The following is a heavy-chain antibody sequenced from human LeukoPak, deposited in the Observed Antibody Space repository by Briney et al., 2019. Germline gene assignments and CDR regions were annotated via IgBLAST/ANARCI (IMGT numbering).Heavy chain of an antibody. D-gene: IGHD2-15*01. CDR3: ASRDQSCSGSKCYPIDY. CDR1: GFNFRTYW. CDR2: IQTDGSST. V-gene: IGHV3-74*01. J-gene: IGHJ4*02. Sequence: GGSLRLSCAASGFNFRTYWMHWVRQAPGKGLVWVSRIQTDGSSTDYADSVKGRFTISRDNTKNTLYLQMNSLRAEDTAVYYCASRDQSCSGSKCYPIDYWGQGTLVTVSS.